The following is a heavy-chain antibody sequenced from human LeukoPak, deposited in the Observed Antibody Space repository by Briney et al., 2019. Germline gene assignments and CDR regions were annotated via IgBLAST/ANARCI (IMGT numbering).Heavy chain of an antibody. D-gene: IGHD6-13*01. V-gene: IGHV3-66*01. CDR2: IYSGGST. Sequence: GGSLRLSCAASGFTVSSNYMSWVRQAPGKGLEWVSVIYSGGSTYYADSVKGRFTISRDNSKNTLYLQMNSLRAEDTAVYYCARDRYSSSWFDYWGQGTLVTVSS. CDR3: ARDRYSSSWFDY. J-gene: IGHJ4*02. CDR1: GFTVSSNY.